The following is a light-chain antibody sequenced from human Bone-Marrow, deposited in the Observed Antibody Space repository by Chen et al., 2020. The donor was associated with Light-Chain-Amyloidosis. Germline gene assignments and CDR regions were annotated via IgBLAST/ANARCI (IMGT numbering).Light chain of an antibody. Sequence: NFMLTQPHSVSESPGKTVIISCTRSSGSIATNYVQWYQQRPGSSPTTVIYEDDQRPSGVPARFSGSIDRASNAASRTIAGVKTEDEADYYCQSYQGSSQGVFGGGTKLTVL. CDR3: QSYQGSSQGV. CDR2: EDD. CDR1: SGSIATNY. J-gene: IGLJ3*02. V-gene: IGLV6-57*01.